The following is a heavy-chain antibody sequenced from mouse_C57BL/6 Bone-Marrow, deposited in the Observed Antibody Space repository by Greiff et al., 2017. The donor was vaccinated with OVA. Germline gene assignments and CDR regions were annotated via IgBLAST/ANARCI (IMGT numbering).Heavy chain of an antibody. D-gene: IGHD1-1*01. CDR2: ISYDGSN. CDR1: GYSITSGYY. V-gene: IGHV3-6*01. Sequence: EVQLVESGPGLVKPSQSLSLTCSVTGYSITSGYYWNWIRQFPGNKLEWMGYISYDGSNNYNPSLKNRISITRDTSKNQFFLKLNSVTTEDTATYYCARWGFITTVVAPYYFDYWGQGTTLTVSS. J-gene: IGHJ2*01. CDR3: ARWGFITTVVAPYYFDY.